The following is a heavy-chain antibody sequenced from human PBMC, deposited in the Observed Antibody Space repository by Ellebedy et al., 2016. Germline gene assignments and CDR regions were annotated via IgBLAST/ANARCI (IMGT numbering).Heavy chain of an antibody. J-gene: IGHJ4*02. CDR2: LKHDGGEA. V-gene: IGHV3-7*01. CDR1: GFTFSSYS. CDR3: TRDPERSPDL. D-gene: IGHD1-14*01. Sequence: GESLKISXAASGFTFSSYSMNWVRQAPGKGLELVANLKHDGGEAYYPDSVRGRFTVSRDNAKNSVYLQMNSLRAEDTAVYYCTRDPERSPDLWGQGARVIVS.